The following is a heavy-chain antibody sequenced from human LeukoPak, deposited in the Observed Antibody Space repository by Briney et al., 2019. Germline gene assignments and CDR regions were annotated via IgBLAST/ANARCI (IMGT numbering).Heavy chain of an antibody. CDR2: ISAYNGNT. D-gene: IGHD2-2*01. V-gene: IGHV1-18*01. CDR3: ARGGHRVPATYGDY. Sequence: ASVKVSCKASDYTFTSYGITWVRQAPGQGLEWMGWISAYNGNTNYAQKLQGRVTMTTDTSTSTAYMELRGLRSDDTAVYYCARGGHRVPATYGDYWGQGTLVTVSS. CDR1: DYTFTSYG. J-gene: IGHJ4*02.